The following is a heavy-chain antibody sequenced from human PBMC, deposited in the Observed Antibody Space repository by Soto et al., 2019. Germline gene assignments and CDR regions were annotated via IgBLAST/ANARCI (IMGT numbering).Heavy chain of an antibody. Sequence: QVQLQESGPGLAKPSQTLSLTCTVSGGSISSGDYYWSWIRQPPGKGLEWIGYIYYSGSTYYNPSLKSRVTISVDTSKNQFSLKLSSVTAADTAVYYCAGLQSMRLSGLDPWGQGTLVTVSS. CDR3: AGLQSMRLSGLDP. J-gene: IGHJ5*02. V-gene: IGHV4-30-4*01. CDR2: IYYSGST. D-gene: IGHD3-16*02. CDR1: GGSISSGDYY.